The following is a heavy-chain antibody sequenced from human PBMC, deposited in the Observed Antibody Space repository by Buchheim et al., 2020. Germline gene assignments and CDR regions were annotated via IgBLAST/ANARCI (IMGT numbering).Heavy chain of an antibody. Sequence: EVQLVESGGGLVQPGGSLRLSCAASGFTFSSYAMHWVRQAPGKGLEYVSAISSNGGSTYYANSVKGRFTISRDNSKNTLYLQMGSLRAEDMAVYYCARVGWGNLDYWGQGTL. CDR1: GFTFSSYA. D-gene: IGHD7-27*01. CDR3: ARVGWGNLDY. CDR2: ISSNGGST. V-gene: IGHV3-64*01. J-gene: IGHJ4*02.